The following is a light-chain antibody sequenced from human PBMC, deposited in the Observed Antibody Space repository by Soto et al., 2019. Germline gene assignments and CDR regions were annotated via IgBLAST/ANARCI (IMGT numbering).Light chain of an antibody. V-gene: IGKV3D-20*02. CDR3: QQRHMWPIT. CDR2: GAS. CDR1: QSVSSTY. Sequence: EIVLKQSPGTLSLSPGERATLSCRASQSVSSTYVAWYQQKPGQAPRLLIFGASTRAPGIPDRFSGSGSGTDFTLTISSLEPEDSAVYYCQQRHMWPITVGQVTRLEIK. J-gene: IGKJ5*01.